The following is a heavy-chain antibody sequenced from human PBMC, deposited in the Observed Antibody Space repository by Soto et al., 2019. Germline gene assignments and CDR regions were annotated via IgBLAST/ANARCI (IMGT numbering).Heavy chain of an antibody. J-gene: IGHJ4*02. CDR3: ARDAPPVDY. CDR1: GYTFSSYG. Sequence: QVQLVQSGAEVKKPGASVKVSCKASGYTFSSYGISWVRQAPGQGLEWMGWISAYNGNTKYAQKIQGRVNMTTDTCTNAGCMELRSLSTDDTAVYYCARDAPPVDYCGQRTLLTVSS. V-gene: IGHV1-18*01. CDR2: ISAYNGNT.